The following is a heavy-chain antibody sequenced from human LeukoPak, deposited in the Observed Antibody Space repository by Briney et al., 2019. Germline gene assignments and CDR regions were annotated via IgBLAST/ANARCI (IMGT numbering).Heavy chain of an antibody. Sequence: EWVSSISSSSSYIYYADSVKGRFTISRDNAKNSLYLQMNSLRAEDTAVYYCARYCSGGSCYWGQGTLVTVSS. CDR3: ARYCSGGSCY. V-gene: IGHV3-21*01. D-gene: IGHD2-15*01. J-gene: IGHJ4*02. CDR2: ISSSSSYI.